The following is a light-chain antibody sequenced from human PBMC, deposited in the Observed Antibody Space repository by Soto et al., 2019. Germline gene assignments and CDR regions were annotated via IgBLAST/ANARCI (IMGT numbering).Light chain of an antibody. CDR3: QQRSSWPLT. Sequence: EIVLTQSPATLSLSPGERATLSCRASQSVSSYLAWYQQKPCQAPRLLIYDASTRATGIPARFSGSGSGTDFTLTISSLEPEDFAVYYGQQRSSWPLTFGQGTRLEIK. CDR1: QSVSSY. V-gene: IGKV3-11*01. J-gene: IGKJ5*01. CDR2: DAS.